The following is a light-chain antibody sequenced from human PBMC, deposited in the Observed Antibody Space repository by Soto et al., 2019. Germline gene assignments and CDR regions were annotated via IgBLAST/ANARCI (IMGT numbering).Light chain of an antibody. V-gene: IGKV4-1*01. CDR3: QAYYSTPFT. J-gene: IGKJ3*01. Sequence: DIVMTQSPDSLAVSLGERATINCKSSQSVLYSSNNKNYLAWYQQKPGQPPKLLINWASTRESGVPDRFSGSGSGTDFTLTISSLQAEDVAVYYCQAYYSTPFTFGPGTKVDIK. CDR2: WAS. CDR1: QSVLYSSNNKNY.